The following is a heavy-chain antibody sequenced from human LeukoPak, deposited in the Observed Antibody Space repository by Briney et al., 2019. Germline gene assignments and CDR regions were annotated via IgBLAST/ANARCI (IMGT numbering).Heavy chain of an antibody. CDR3: AKSAAAAGPYYYYGMDV. Sequence: GGSLRLSCAASGFTFSSYAMSWVRQAPGKGLEWVSAISGSGGSTYYADSVKGRFTISRDYSKNTLYLQMNSLRAEDTAVYYCAKSAAAAGPYYYYGMDVWGQGTTVTVSS. V-gene: IGHV3-23*01. CDR2: ISGSGGST. CDR1: GFTFSSYA. D-gene: IGHD6-13*01. J-gene: IGHJ6*02.